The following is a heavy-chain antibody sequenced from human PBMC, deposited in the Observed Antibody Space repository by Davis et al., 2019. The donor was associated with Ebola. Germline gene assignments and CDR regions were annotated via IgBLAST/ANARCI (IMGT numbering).Heavy chain of an antibody. D-gene: IGHD1-26*01. V-gene: IGHV3-23*01. CDR3: AKDTSNIWFDI. CDR2: LGTSADT. J-gene: IGHJ3*02. Sequence: GESLKISCAASGFILSSYVMSWVRQAPGKGLEWVLTLGTSADTYYADSVKGRFTISRDNSKNTLYLQMNGLRVEDTAIYYCAKDTSNIWFDIWGQGTMVTVSS. CDR1: GFILSSYV.